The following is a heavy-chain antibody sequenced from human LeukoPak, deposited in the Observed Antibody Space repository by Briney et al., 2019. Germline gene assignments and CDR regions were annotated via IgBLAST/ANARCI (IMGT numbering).Heavy chain of an antibody. CDR2: IKPDGSEK. CDR3: TRDASGDTNSGPRMDV. CDR1: AFTFRTYW. Sequence: GGSLRLSCAASAFTFRTYWMSWVRQAPGKGLEWVAMIKPDGSEKYYVDSVKGLFTISRDNAKNSLYLQMTSLRAEDTAVYYCTRDASGDTNSGPRMDVWGQGTTVTVS. D-gene: IGHD1-26*01. V-gene: IGHV3-7*05. J-gene: IGHJ6*02.